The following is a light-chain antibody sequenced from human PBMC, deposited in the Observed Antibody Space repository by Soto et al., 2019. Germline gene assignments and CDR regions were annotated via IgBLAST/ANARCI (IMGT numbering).Light chain of an antibody. V-gene: IGKV3-20*01. CDR2: GAS. Sequence: EIVLTQSPGTLSLSPGERATLSCRASQSVSSSYLAWYQQKPGQAPRLLMYGASSRATGIPDRFSGSGSGTDFTLTIGTLEPEDFAVYYCQQYGSSTPTFGQGTKLEIK. CDR3: QQYGSSTPT. J-gene: IGKJ2*01. CDR1: QSVSSSY.